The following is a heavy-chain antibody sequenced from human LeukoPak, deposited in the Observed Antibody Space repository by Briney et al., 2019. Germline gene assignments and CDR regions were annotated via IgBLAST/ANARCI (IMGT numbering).Heavy chain of an antibody. V-gene: IGHV4-59*01. CDR1: GVSISIYY. CDR3: ARVKGSNWFDP. J-gene: IGHJ5*02. CDR2: IYNSEST. D-gene: IGHD6-6*01. Sequence: PSETLSLTCTVSGVSISIYYWSWIRQPPGKGLEWIGYIYNSESTYYNPSLKSRVTISLDTSKNQFSLRLNSVTAADTAVYYCARVKGSNWFDPLGPGNPGHRLL.